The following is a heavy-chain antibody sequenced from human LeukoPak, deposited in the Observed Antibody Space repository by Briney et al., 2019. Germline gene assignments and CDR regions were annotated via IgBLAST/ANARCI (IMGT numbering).Heavy chain of an antibody. CDR1: GGSISSSSLY. D-gene: IGHD3-22*01. J-gene: IGHJ4*02. Sequence: PSETLSLTCTVSGGSISSSSLYWGWIRQSPGKGLEWIGSIYYSGSTYYNPSLKSRVTISVDTSKNQFSLKLSSVTAADTAVYYCARHHRRVAYYYDSSGYYGYWGQGTLVTVSS. CDR3: ARHHRRVAYYYDSSGYYGY. CDR2: IYYSGST. V-gene: IGHV4-39*01.